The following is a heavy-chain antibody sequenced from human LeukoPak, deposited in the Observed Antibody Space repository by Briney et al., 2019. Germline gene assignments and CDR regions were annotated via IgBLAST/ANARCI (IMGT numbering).Heavy chain of an antibody. J-gene: IGHJ4*02. D-gene: IGHD4-17*01. CDR2: IIPIFGTA. V-gene: IGHV1-69*13. CDR1: GGTFSSYA. Sequence: GASVKVSCKASGGTFSSYAISWVRQAPGQGLEWMGGIIPIFGTANYAQKFQGRVTITADESTSTAYMELSSLRSEDTAVYYCARGHYGDFDRPFDCWGEGTLVTVSS. CDR3: ARGHYGDFDRPFDC.